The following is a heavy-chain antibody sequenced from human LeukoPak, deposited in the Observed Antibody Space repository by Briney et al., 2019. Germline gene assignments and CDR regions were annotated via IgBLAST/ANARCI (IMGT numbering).Heavy chain of an antibody. D-gene: IGHD5-12*01. Sequence: SETLSLTCTVSGGSISSYYWSWIRQPPGKGLEWIGYIYYSGSTNYNPSLKSRVTISVDTSKNQFSLKPSSVTAADTAVYYCARHYIGWFDPWGQGTLVTVSS. V-gene: IGHV4-59*08. CDR2: IYYSGST. CDR1: GGSISSYY. CDR3: ARHYIGWFDP. J-gene: IGHJ5*02.